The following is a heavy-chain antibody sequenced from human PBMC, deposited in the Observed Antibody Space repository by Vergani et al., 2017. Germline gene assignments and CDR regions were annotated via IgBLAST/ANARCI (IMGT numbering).Heavy chain of an antibody. CDR2: IIPIFGTA. J-gene: IGHJ4*02. CDR1: GGTFSSYA. D-gene: IGHD1-26*01. Sequence: QVQLVQSGAEVKKPGSSVKVSCKASGGTFSSYAFSWVRQAPGQGLEWMGGIIPIFGTANYAQKFQGRVTITADESTSTAYMELSSLRSEDTAVYYCARVGLGVGARGYYFDYWGQGTLVTVSS. V-gene: IGHV1-69*01. CDR3: ARVGLGVGARGYYFDY.